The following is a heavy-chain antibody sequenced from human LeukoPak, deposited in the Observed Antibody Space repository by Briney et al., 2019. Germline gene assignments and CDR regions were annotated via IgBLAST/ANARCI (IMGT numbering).Heavy chain of an antibody. Sequence: SETLSLTCTVSGGSISSYYWSWIRQPPGKGLEWIGYIYYSGSTNYNPSLKSRVTISVDTSKNQFSLKLSSVTAADTAVYYCARTYCGGDCRLDYWGQGTLVTVSS. J-gene: IGHJ4*02. V-gene: IGHV4-59*08. CDR2: IYYSGST. CDR3: ARTYCGGDCRLDY. D-gene: IGHD2-21*02. CDR1: GGSISSYY.